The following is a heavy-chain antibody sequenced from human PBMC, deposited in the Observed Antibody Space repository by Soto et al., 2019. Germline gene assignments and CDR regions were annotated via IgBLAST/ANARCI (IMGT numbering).Heavy chain of an antibody. CDR2: IYYSGST. CDR3: ARHTPAISISDH. Sequence: QLQLQESGPGLVKPSETLSLTCTVSGGSISSSSYYWGWIRQPPGKGLEWIGSIYYSGSTYYSPSPESPVTISVDTSKNQFSLKLSSVTAADPAVYYCARHTPAISISDHWGQGTLVTVSS. J-gene: IGHJ4*02. D-gene: IGHD2-15*01. CDR1: GGSISSSSYY. V-gene: IGHV4-39*01.